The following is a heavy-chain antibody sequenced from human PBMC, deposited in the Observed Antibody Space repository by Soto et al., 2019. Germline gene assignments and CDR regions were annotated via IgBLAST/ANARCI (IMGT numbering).Heavy chain of an antibody. Sequence: QVQLVQSGDEVRKPGSSVKVSCKASGYIFVNYGIAWVRQAPGQGLEWMGWISTYSGNTHYASKVQGRLTMTTDTSTSTAYKDVGRLTSDDTAVYYCAMVDNYVTPTPQDVWGQGTTVTVSS. J-gene: IGHJ6*02. V-gene: IGHV1-18*01. CDR2: ISTYSGNT. CDR3: AMVDNYVTPTPQDV. CDR1: GYIFVNYG. D-gene: IGHD3-16*01.